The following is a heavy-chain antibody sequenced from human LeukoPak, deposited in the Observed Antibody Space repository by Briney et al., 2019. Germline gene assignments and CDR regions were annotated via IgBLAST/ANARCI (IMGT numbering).Heavy chain of an antibody. J-gene: IGHJ2*01. CDR1: GGSISSYY. V-gene: IGHV4-59*01. D-gene: IGHD6-25*01. CDR2: IYYSGST. CDR3: ARDFYGSVAARTWYFDL. Sequence: PSETLSLTCTVSGGSISSYYWSWIRQPPGKGLEWIGYIYYSGSTSYNPSLKSRVTISVDTSKDQFSLKLSSVTAADTAVYYCARDFYGSVAARTWYFDLWGRGTLVTVSS.